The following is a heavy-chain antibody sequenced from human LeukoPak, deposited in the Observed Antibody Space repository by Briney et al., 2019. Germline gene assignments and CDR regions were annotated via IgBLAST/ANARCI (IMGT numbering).Heavy chain of an antibody. CDR2: IYYSGST. CDR1: GGSIGSYY. Sequence: KASETLSLTCTVSGGSIGSYYWSWIRQPPGKGLEWIGYIYYSGSTNYNPSLKSRVTISVDTSKNQFSLKLSSVTAADTAVYYCARPRVPWGSWYFDLWGRGTLVTVSS. J-gene: IGHJ2*01. CDR3: ARPRVPWGSWYFDL. V-gene: IGHV4-59*01. D-gene: IGHD7-27*01.